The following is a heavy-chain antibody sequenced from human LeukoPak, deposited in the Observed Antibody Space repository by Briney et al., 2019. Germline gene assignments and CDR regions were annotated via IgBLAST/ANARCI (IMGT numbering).Heavy chain of an antibody. V-gene: IGHV4-34*01. CDR1: GGSFSGYY. J-gene: IGHJ5*02. Sequence: PSETLSLTCAVYGGSFSGYYWSWIRQPPGKGLEWIGEINHSGSTNYNPSLKSRVTISVDTSKNQFSLKLSSVTAADTAVYYCAGRSRGYGYWFDPWGQGTLVTVSS. D-gene: IGHD3-10*01. CDR3: AGRSRGYGYWFDP. CDR2: INHSGST.